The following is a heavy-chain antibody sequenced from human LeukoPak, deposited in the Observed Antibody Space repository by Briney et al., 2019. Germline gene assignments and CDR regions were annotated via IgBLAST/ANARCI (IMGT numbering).Heavy chain of an antibody. J-gene: IGHJ4*02. Sequence: PGGSLRLSCAASGFTFSSYGMNWVRQAPGKGLEWVAVIWYDGSNKYYADSVKGRFTISRDNSKNTLYLQMNSLRAEDTAVYYCARRFGVVTGLDYWGQGTLVTVSS. CDR2: IWYDGSNK. CDR3: ARRFGVVTGLDY. D-gene: IGHD3-3*01. CDR1: GFTFSSYG. V-gene: IGHV3-33*01.